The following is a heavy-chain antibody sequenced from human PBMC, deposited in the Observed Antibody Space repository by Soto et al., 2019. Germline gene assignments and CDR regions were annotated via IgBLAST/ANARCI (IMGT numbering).Heavy chain of an antibody. CDR2: INHSGST. CDR3: ARGLRRLPAAMYGY. V-gene: IGHV4-34*01. D-gene: IGHD2-2*01. CDR1: GGSFSGYY. J-gene: IGHJ4*02. Sequence: SETLSLTCAVYGGSFSGYYWSWIRQPPGKGLEWIGEINHSGSTNYNPSLKSRVTISVDTSKNQFSLKLSSVTAADTAVYYCARGLRRLPAAMYGYWGQGTLVTVSS.